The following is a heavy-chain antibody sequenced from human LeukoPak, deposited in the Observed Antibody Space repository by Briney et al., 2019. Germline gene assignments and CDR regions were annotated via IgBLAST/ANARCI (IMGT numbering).Heavy chain of an antibody. J-gene: IGHJ4*02. CDR3: ARGYSSSWYSPDY. D-gene: IGHD6-13*01. CDR1: GGTFSSYA. V-gene: IGHV1-69*05. Sequence: VKVSRKASGGTFSSYAISWVRQAPGQGLEWMGGIIPIFGTANYAQKFQGRVTITTDESMSTAYMELSSLRSEDTAVYYCARGYSSSWYSPDYWGQGTLVTVSS. CDR2: IIPIFGTA.